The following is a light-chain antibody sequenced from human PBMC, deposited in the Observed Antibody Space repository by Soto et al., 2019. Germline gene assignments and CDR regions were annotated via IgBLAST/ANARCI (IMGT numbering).Light chain of an antibody. CDR2: DAS. Sequence: EIVLTQSPATLPLSPGERATLSCKTSQGVGNYLAWYQHKPGQAPKLLNYDASNRATGIPARFSGSGSGTDFTLTISSLEPEDFAVYYCQHRSDWPQLSFGGGTKVEIK. V-gene: IGKV3-11*01. CDR1: QGVGNY. CDR3: QHRSDWPQLS. J-gene: IGKJ4*01.